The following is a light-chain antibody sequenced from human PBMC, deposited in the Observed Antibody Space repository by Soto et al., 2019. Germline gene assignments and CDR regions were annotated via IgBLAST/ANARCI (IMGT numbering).Light chain of an antibody. J-gene: IGKJ5*01. CDR2: GAS. Sequence: EIVLTQSPGTLSLSPGERATLSCRASQSVRSTYLAWYQQKPGQAPRLLIHGASSRATGIPDRFSGSGSGTDFTLTISRLETEDFAVYYCKHYSSSLSITFGQGTRLDIK. V-gene: IGKV3-20*01. CDR3: KHYSSSLSIT. CDR1: QSVRSTY.